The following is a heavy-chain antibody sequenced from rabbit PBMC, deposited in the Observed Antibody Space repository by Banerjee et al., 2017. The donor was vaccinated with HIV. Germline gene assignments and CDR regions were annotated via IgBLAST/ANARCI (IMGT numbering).Heavy chain of an antibody. CDR1: GFSFSSNW. CDR3: ARDLAGVIGWNFNL. CDR2: IGAGSSGTT. J-gene: IGHJ4*01. V-gene: IGHV1S45*01. Sequence: QEQLEESGGDLVKPGASLTLTCTASGFSFSSNWMWWVRQAPGKGLEWIACIGAGSSGTTYYASWAKGRFTISKTSSTTVTLQMTSLTAADTATYFCARDLAGVIGWNFNLWGPGTLVTVS. D-gene: IGHD4-1*01.